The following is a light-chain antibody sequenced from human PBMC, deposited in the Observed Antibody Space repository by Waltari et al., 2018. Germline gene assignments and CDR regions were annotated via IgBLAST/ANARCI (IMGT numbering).Light chain of an antibody. Sequence: QSALTQPASVSGSPGQSITISCTGTRSDIGGYNYVSWYQQHAGKAPSLILYDVSLLPSGGPSRFSGATSGNTASLTISGLQADDEADYYCRSCTNTNRLALFGAGTKVTGL. J-gene: IGLJ1*01. CDR3: RSCTNTNRLAL. CDR1: RSDIGGYNY. CDR2: DVS. V-gene: IGLV2-14*03.